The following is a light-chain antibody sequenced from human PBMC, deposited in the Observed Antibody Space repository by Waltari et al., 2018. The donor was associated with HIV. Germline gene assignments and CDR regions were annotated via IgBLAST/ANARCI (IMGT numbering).Light chain of an antibody. Sequence: QSALTQPPSASGSPGQSVTISCTGTSSDVGGYNYVSWYQQHPGKAPKLMIFDVSKRPSGVPDRFSGSKSGNTASLTVSGLQAEEEADYYCGSYSGSKNFAVFGGGTKLTVL. J-gene: IGLJ3*02. V-gene: IGLV2-8*01. CDR2: DVS. CDR3: GSYSGSKNFAV. CDR1: SSDVGGYNY.